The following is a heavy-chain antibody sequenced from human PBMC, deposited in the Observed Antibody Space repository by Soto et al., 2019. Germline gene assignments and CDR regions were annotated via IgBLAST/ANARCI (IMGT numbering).Heavy chain of an antibody. V-gene: IGHV3-23*01. J-gene: IGHJ6*02. D-gene: IGHD6-6*01. CDR2: ISGSGGST. CDR3: AMKYSSSLTDPPLAYYYYGMDV. CDR1: GFTFSSYA. Sequence: PGGSLRLSCAASGFTFSSYAMSWVRQAPGKGLEWVSAISGSGGSTYYADSVKGRFTISRDNSKNTLYLQMNSLRAEDTAVYYCAMKYSSSLTDPPLAYYYYGMDVWGQGTTVTVSS.